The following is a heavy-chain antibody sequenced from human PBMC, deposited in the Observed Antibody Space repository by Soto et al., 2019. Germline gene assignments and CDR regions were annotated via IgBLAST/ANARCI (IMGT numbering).Heavy chain of an antibody. V-gene: IGHV4-30-2*01. CDR2: IYHSGST. D-gene: IGHD3-9*01. CDR1: GGSISSGGYS. CDR3: ASKGFDWLSPPFDY. Sequence: SETLSLTCAVSGGSISSGGYSWSWIRQPPGKGLEWIGYIYHSGSTYYNPSPKSRVTISVDRSKNQFSLKLSSVTAADTAVYYCASKGFDWLSPPFDYWGQGTLVTVSS. J-gene: IGHJ4*02.